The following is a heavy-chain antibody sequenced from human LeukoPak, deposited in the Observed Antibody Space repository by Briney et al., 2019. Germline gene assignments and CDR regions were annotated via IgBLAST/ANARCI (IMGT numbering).Heavy chain of an antibody. J-gene: IGHJ4*02. CDR1: GFTFRDYV. V-gene: IGHV3-23*01. Sequence: GGSLRLSCAASGFTFRDYVMSWVRQAPGKGLVWVSAITSSSGSIYYADSVKGRFTISRDNSKDTLYLQMNSLRAEDTAVYYCARDCTGGRCFSDYWGQGTLVTVSS. CDR2: ITSSSGSI. D-gene: IGHD2-15*01. CDR3: ARDCTGGRCFSDY.